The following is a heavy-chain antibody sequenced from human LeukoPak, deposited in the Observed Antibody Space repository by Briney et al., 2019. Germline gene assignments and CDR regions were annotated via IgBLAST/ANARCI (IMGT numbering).Heavy chain of an antibody. CDR3: AKEARMVRGVPLNWFDP. D-gene: IGHD3-10*01. CDR2: ISGSGGST. J-gene: IGHJ5*02. Sequence: PGGSLRPSCAASGFTFSSYAMSWVRQAPGKGLEWVSAISGSGGSTYYADSVKGRFTISRDNSKNTLYLQMNSLRAEDTAVYYCAKEARMVRGVPLNWFDPWGQGTLVTVSS. CDR1: GFTFSSYA. V-gene: IGHV3-23*01.